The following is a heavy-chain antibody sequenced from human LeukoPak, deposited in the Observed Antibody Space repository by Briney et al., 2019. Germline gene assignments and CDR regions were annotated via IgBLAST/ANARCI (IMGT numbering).Heavy chain of an antibody. CDR2: ISTSGTSL. CDR3: ATGEGHCSGGSCYSFDY. D-gene: IGHD2-15*01. V-gene: IGHV3-11*04. Sequence: GGSLRLSCAASGFTFSDYYLAWIRQAPGKELEWVSYISTSGTSLYCADSVKGRFTISRDNAKTSLYLQMNSLRVEDMAMYYCATGEGHCSGGSCYSFDYWGQGTLVTVSS. CDR1: GFTFSDYY. J-gene: IGHJ4*02.